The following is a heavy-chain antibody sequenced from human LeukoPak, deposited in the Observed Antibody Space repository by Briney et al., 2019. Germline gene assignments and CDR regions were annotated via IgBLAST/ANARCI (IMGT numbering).Heavy chain of an antibody. CDR3: TRTYYYDSIDYFDY. Sequence: GGSLRLACAASGFTFRSYWMHWVHQAPGKGLVWVSRIKSGGSSTIYADSVKGRFTISRDNAKNTLYLQMNSLRAEDTAVYFCTRTYYYDSIDYFDYWGQGALVTVSS. D-gene: IGHD3-22*01. CDR2: IKSGGSST. CDR1: GFTFRSYW. V-gene: IGHV3-74*01. J-gene: IGHJ4*02.